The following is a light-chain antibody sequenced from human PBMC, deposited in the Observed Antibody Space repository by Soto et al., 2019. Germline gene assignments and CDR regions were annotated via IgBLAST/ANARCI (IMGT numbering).Light chain of an antibody. CDR1: SSDVGGYNY. V-gene: IGLV2-14*01. Sequence: QSALTQPASVSGSPGQSLTISCTGTSSDVGGYNYVSWYQQHPGKAPKLMIYDVSNRPSGVSNRFSGSKSGNTASLTISGLQAEDEADYYCSSYTSSSTLIYVFGTGTKLTVL. J-gene: IGLJ1*01. CDR3: SSYTSSSTLIYV. CDR2: DVS.